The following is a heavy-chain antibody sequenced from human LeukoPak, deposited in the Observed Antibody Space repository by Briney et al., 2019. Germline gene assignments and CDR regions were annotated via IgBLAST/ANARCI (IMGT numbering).Heavy chain of an antibody. J-gene: IGHJ6*02. CDR1: GFALSSHW. Sequence: GGSLRLSCAASGFALSSHWMTWVRQVPGRGPEWVANVNRDGSETYYLDSVKGRFTISKGNAKNSLYLQMNSLRAEDTALYHCARNNGMDVWGQGTTVIVSS. CDR2: VNRDGSET. CDR3: ARNNGMDV. V-gene: IGHV3-7*03.